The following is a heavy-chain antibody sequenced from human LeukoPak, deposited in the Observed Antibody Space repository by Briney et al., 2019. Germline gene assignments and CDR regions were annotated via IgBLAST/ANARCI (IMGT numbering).Heavy chain of an antibody. J-gene: IGHJ4*02. D-gene: IGHD1-26*01. CDR1: GFTFSSYA. V-gene: IGHV3-23*01. CDR2: ISGSGGST. CDR3: AKDRRLRVTQWDAFDY. Sequence: GGSLRHSCAASGFTFSSYAMSWLRQAPAKGLDWVSGISGSGGSTYYADSVKGRFTISREDSKNTRYLQVNSLRAEDTAAYYCAKDRRLRVTQWDAFDYWGQGTLVTVSS.